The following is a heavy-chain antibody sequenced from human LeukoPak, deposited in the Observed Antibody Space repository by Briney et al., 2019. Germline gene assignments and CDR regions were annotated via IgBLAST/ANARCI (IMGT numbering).Heavy chain of an antibody. D-gene: IGHD6-13*01. V-gene: IGHV3-43D*03. CDR2: ISWDGGST. J-gene: IGHJ4*02. Sequence: GGSLRLSCAASGFTFDDYAMHWVRQAPGKGLEWVSLISWDGGSTYYADSVKGRFTISRDNSKNSLYLQMNSLRAEDTAVYYCAKVSIGQSSSFWGQGTLVTVSS. CDR3: AKVSIGQSSSF. CDR1: GFTFDDYA.